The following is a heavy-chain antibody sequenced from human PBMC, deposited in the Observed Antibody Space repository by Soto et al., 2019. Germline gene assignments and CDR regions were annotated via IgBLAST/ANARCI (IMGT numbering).Heavy chain of an antibody. CDR1: GYTFTGYY. CDR3: GRGVGYCSSTSCYVGYYYYYMDV. V-gene: IGHV1-2*04. CDR2: INPNSGGT. D-gene: IGHD2-2*01. Sequence: ASVKVSCKASGYTFTGYYMHWVRQAPGQGLEWMGWINPNSGGTNYAQKFQGWVTMTRDTSISTAYMELSRLRSDDTAVYYCGRGVGYCSSTSCYVGYYYYYMDVWGKGTTVTVSS. J-gene: IGHJ6*03.